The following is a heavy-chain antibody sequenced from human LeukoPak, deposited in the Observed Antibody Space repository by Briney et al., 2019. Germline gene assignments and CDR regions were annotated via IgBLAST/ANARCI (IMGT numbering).Heavy chain of an antibody. CDR1: GFTFSSYS. Sequence: PGGSLRLSCAASGFTFSSYSVNWVRQAPGKGLEWVSSISSSSSYIYYADSVKSRFTISRDNAKNSLYLQMNSLRAEDTAVYYCARVRSGSYSFDYWGQGTLVTVSS. J-gene: IGHJ4*02. CDR3: ARVRSGSYSFDY. D-gene: IGHD1-26*01. CDR2: ISSSSSYI. V-gene: IGHV3-21*01.